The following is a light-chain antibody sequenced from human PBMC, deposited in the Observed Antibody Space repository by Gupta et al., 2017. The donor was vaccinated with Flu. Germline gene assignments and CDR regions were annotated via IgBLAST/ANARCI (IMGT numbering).Light chain of an antibody. Sequence: SPSSVSASVGDRVTITCRASQGISNWLAWYQQKPGKAPKLLIYAASRLQNGVPSRFSGSGSGTDFTLTISSLQPEDFATYYCQQANSLGTFGPGTKVDIK. V-gene: IGKV1-12*01. J-gene: IGKJ3*01. CDR2: AAS. CDR1: QGISNW. CDR3: QQANSLGT.